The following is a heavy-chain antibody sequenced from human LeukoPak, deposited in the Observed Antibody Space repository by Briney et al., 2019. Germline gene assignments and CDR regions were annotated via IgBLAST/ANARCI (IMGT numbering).Heavy chain of an antibody. J-gene: IGHJ5*02. D-gene: IGHD2/OR15-2a*01. CDR1: GGSISSSSYY. CDR3: ARDKHRNWFDP. V-gene: IGHV4-39*07. Sequence: PSETLSLTCTASGGSISSSSYYWGWIRQPPGKGLEWIGSIYYSGSTYYNPSLKSRVTISVDTSKNQFSLKLSSVTAADTAVYYCARDKHRNWFDPWGQGTLVTVSS. CDR2: IYYSGST.